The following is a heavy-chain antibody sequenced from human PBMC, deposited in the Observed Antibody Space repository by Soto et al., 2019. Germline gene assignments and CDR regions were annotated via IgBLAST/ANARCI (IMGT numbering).Heavy chain of an antibody. CDR1: GGSISSYY. D-gene: IGHD1-20*01. Sequence: SETLSLTCTVSGGSISSYYWSWIRQPPGKGLEWIGYIYYSGSTNYNPSLKSRVTISVDTSKNQFSLKLSSVTAADTAVYYCARGAVYTGNWFDPWGQGTLVTVSS. CDR2: IYYSGST. CDR3: ARGAVYTGNWFDP. V-gene: IGHV4-59*01. J-gene: IGHJ5*02.